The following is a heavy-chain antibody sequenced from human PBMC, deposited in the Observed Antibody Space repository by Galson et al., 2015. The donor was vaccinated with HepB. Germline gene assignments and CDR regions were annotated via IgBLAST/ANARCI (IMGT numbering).Heavy chain of an antibody. J-gene: IGHJ6*02. CDR1: GFTFSNYA. Sequence: SLRLSCAASGFTFSNYALNWVRQGPGKRLEWVAAIGGGGSTSYAESVKGRFTISRDNSKNMVFLQMYSLRAEDTAVYYCAKGDVWGSAALNYGMDVWGQGTTVTVSS. CDR2: IGGGGST. D-gene: IGHD3-16*01. CDR3: AKGDVWGSAALNYGMDV. V-gene: IGHV3-23*01.